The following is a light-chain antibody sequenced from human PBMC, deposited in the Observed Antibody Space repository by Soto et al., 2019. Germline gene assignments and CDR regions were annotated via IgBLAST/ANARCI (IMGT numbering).Light chain of an antibody. Sequence: DIQMTQSPSTLSASVGDRVTITCRASQSISTWLAWYQQKPGKAPKLLIYAASSLESGVPSRFSGSGSGTEFPLTISSLQPDDFAAYYCQQYNSYSRTFGQGTKVEIK. CDR2: AAS. J-gene: IGKJ1*01. CDR1: QSISTW. CDR3: QQYNSYSRT. V-gene: IGKV1-5*01.